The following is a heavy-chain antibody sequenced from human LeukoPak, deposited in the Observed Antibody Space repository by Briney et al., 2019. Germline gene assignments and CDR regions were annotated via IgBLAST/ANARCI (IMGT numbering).Heavy chain of an antibody. CDR1: GGSISSYY. Sequence: ETLSLTCTVSGGSISSYYWSWIRQPPGKGLEWVSSISSSSSYIYYADSVKGRFTISRDNAKNSLYLQMNSLRAEDTAVYYCARTYRVGNYFDYWGQGTLVTVSS. CDR3: ARTYRVGNYFDY. J-gene: IGHJ4*02. V-gene: IGHV3-21*01. D-gene: IGHD2-21*01. CDR2: ISSSSSYI.